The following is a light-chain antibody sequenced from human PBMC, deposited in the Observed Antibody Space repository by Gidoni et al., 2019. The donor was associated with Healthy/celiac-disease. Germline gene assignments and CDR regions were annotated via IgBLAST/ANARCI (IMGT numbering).Light chain of an antibody. V-gene: IGKV1-33*01. CDR2: DAS. J-gene: IGKJ3*01. Sequence: DIQMTQSPSYLSASVGDRVTITCQASQDISNYLNWYQPKPGKAPKLRIYDASNLETGVPSRFSGSGSGTDFTFTISSLQPEDIATYYCQQYDNLPFTFGPGTKVDIK. CDR1: QDISNY. CDR3: QQYDNLPFT.